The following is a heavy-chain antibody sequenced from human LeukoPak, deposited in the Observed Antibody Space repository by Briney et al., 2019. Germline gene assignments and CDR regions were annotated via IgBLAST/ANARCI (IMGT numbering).Heavy chain of an antibody. CDR1: GFSFSSYS. CDR2: ISSSSGSTI. Sequence: GGSLRLSCAASGFSFSSYSMKWVRQAPGKGLEWVSSISSSSGSTIYYADSVKGRFTISRDNAKNSLYLQMNSLRAEDTAVYYCARRSGSPPDVFDIWGQGTMVTVSS. V-gene: IGHV3-48*04. D-gene: IGHD1-26*01. CDR3: ARRSGSPPDVFDI. J-gene: IGHJ3*02.